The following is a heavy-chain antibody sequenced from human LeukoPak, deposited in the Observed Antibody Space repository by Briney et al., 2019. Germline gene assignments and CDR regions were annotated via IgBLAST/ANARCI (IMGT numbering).Heavy chain of an antibody. D-gene: IGHD2-21*01. CDR1: GGSINSGDYY. Sequence: SQTLSLTCTVSGGSINSGDYYWSWIRQPPGKGLEWIGYIYYSGSTYYNPSLKSRVTISVDTSKNRISLKLSSVTAADTAVYYCVSFYQAYYFDYWGQGTLVTVSS. CDR3: VSFYQAYYFDY. CDR2: IYYSGST. J-gene: IGHJ4*02. V-gene: IGHV4-30-4*01.